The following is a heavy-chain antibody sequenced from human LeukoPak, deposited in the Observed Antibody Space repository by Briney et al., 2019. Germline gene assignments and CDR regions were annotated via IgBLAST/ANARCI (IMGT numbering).Heavy chain of an antibody. V-gene: IGHV3-74*01. D-gene: IGHD3-10*01. CDR2: INSDGSTT. Sequence: GGSLRLSCGASGFTFSSYWMHWVRQAPGKGLVWISRINSDGSTTSYADSVKGRFTISRDNAKNTLYLQMNSLRAEDTAVYYCARRNYYGQDYWGQGTLVTVSS. CDR1: GFTFSSYW. J-gene: IGHJ4*02. CDR3: ARRNYYGQDY.